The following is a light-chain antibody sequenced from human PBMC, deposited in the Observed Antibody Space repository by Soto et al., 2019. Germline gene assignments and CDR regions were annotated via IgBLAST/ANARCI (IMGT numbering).Light chain of an antibody. V-gene: IGKV3-20*01. Sequence: EIGLTQAGGTLCLGPGERGAPCCRGSQRVSNDYVAWVQQKPAQTPRLLIYSVSSRATGIPDRSSGSGSGTDFTLTISSLEPEDFAVYYCQQYGSSPEWTFGQGTKVDIK. CDR1: QRVSNDY. J-gene: IGKJ1*01. CDR3: QQYGSSPEWT. CDR2: SVS.